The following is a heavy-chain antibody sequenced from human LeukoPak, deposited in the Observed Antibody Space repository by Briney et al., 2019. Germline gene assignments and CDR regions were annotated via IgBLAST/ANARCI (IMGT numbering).Heavy chain of an antibody. V-gene: IGHV3-21*01. J-gene: IGHJ4*02. Sequence: GGSLRLSCAASGFTFSSYSMNWVRQAPGKGLEWVSSISSSSSYIYYADSVKGRFTISRDNAKNSLYLQMNSLRAEDTAVYHCARDRYDFWSGYDYWGQGTLVTVSS. CDR3: ARDRYDFWSGYDY. CDR2: ISSSSSYI. CDR1: GFTFSSYS. D-gene: IGHD3-3*01.